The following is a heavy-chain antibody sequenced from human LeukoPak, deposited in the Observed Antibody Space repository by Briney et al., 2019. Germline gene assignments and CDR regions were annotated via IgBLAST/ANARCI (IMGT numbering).Heavy chain of an antibody. CDR3: AREYDWGESTIIQGIDY. V-gene: IGHV1-2*06. CDR1: GYTFTGYY. J-gene: IGHJ4*02. D-gene: IGHD7-27*01. CDR2: INPNSGGT. Sequence: ASVKVSCKASGYTFTGYYMQWVRQAPGQGLEWMGRINPNSGGTNYAQKFQGRVTMTRDTSISTAYMELSRLRSDDTAVYYCAREYDWGESTIIQGIDYWGQGTLVTVSS.